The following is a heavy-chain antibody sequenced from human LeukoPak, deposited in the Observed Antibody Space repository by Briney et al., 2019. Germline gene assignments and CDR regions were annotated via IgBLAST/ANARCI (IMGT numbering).Heavy chain of an antibody. Sequence: GGSLRLSCAASGFTFSDYDMSWIRQAPGKGLEWVADISSSGSTIYYADSVKGRFTISRDNAKNSLYLQMNSLRAEDTAVYYCARDLVDYDCSGLDDAFDIWGQGTMVTVSS. CDR2: ISSSGSTI. D-gene: IGHD3-22*01. CDR3: ARDLVDYDCSGLDDAFDI. V-gene: IGHV3-11*04. J-gene: IGHJ3*02. CDR1: GFTFSDYD.